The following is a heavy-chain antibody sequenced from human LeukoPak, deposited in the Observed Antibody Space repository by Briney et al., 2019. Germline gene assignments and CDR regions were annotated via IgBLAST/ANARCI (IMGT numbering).Heavy chain of an antibody. CDR2: IIPIFGTA. V-gene: IGHV1-69*05. J-gene: IGHJ6*03. Sequence: SVKVSCKASGGTFSSYAISWVRQASGQGLEWMGGIIPIFGTANYAQKFQGRVTITTDESTSTAYIELSSLRSEDTAVYYCATGPETMTKGYYYMDVWGKGTTVTVSS. D-gene: IGHD1-14*01. CDR3: ATGPETMTKGYYYMDV. CDR1: GGTFSSYA.